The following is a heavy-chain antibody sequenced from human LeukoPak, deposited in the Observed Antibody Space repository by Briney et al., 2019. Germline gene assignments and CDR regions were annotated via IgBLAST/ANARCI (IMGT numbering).Heavy chain of an antibody. Sequence: GGSLRLSCAASGFTFSNYWMHLVRQAPGKGLVWVSRINSDGSSTSYADSVKGRFTISRDNAKNTLYLQMNSLRAEDTAVYYCARRSAAKDAFDIWGQGTMVTVSS. D-gene: IGHD6-25*01. CDR3: ARRSAAKDAFDI. CDR1: GFTFSNYW. V-gene: IGHV3-74*01. J-gene: IGHJ3*02. CDR2: INSDGSST.